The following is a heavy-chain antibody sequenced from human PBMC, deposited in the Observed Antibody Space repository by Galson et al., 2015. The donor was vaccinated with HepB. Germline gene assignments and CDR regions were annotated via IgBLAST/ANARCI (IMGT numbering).Heavy chain of an antibody. J-gene: IGHJ2*01. Sequence: TLSLTCTVSGGSISSGIYYWSWIRQPAGSGLEWIGRVYSSGSTNYNPSLKSRVIMSADTSENQFSLKLRSVNAADTAVYYCGRMVTGSYYWYFDLWGRGALVTVSS. CDR2: VYSSGST. CDR1: GGSISSGIYY. V-gene: IGHV4-61*02. CDR3: GRMVTGSYYWYFDL. D-gene: IGHD1-26*01.